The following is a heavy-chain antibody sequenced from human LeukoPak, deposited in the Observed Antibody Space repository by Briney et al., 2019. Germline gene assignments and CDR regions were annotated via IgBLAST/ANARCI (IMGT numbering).Heavy chain of an antibody. V-gene: IGHV4-61*02. D-gene: IGHD6-13*01. CDR2: IYTSGRT. J-gene: IGHJ4*02. CDR1: GGSISSSRYY. Sequence: SETLSLTCTVSGGSISSSRYYWSWIRQPAGKGLEWIGRIYTSGRTNYHPSLKSQVTISVETSKNQFSLKLSSVTAADTAVYYCARGGEQQLVTYFDYWGQGTLVTVSS. CDR3: ARGGEQQLVTYFDY.